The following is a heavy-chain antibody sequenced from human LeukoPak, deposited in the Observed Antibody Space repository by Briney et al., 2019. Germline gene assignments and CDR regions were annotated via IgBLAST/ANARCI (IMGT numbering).Heavy chain of an antibody. Sequence: PSETLSLTCTVSGGSISSYYWSWIRQPPGKGLEWIGYIYYRGSTNYNPSLKSRVTISVDTSKNQFSLKLSSVTAADTAVYYCARSIQLWDYYFDYWGQGTLVTVSS. V-gene: IGHV4-59*08. CDR3: ARSIQLWDYYFDY. D-gene: IGHD5-18*01. CDR2: IYYRGST. J-gene: IGHJ4*02. CDR1: GGSISSYY.